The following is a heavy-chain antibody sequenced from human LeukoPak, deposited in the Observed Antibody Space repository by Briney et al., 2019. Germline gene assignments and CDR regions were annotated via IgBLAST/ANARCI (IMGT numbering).Heavy chain of an antibody. V-gene: IGHV1-69*13. Sequence: SVKVSCKASGGTFSSYAISWVRQAPGQGLEWMGGIIPIFGTANYAQKFQGRVTITADESTSTAYMELSSLRAEDTAVYYCAKETRNDFWSGPYGCDIWGQGTMVTVSS. CDR1: GGTFSSYA. D-gene: IGHD3-3*01. CDR2: IIPIFGTA. CDR3: AKETRNDFWSGPYGCDI. J-gene: IGHJ3*02.